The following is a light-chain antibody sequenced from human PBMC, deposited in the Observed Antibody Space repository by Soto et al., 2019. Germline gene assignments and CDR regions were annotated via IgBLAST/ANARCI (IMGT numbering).Light chain of an antibody. Sequence: QSALTQPASVSGSPGQSITISCTGTSSDVGGYNYVSWYQQHPGKAPKLMIYEVSNRPSGVSNRFSGSTSGNTASLTISGLQADDEAADYCSSYTSSSTLYVFGTGTKLTVL. CDR3: SSYTSSSTLYV. CDR1: SSDVGGYNY. CDR2: EVS. V-gene: IGLV2-14*01. J-gene: IGLJ1*01.